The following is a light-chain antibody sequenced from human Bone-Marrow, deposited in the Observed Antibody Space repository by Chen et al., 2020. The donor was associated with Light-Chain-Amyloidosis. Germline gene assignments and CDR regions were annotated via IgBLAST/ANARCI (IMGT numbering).Light chain of an antibody. J-gene: IGLJ2*01. CDR1: SSDVGGYNY. Sequence: QSALTQPASVSGSPGQSITISCTGTSSDVGGYNYVSWYQQHPGKAPKLMIYEVSKRPSGVSNRVSGSKSGNTASRTISGLQAEDEADYYCSSYTSSSTGVFGGGTKLTVL. CDR3: SSYTSSSTGV. V-gene: IGLV2-14*01. CDR2: EVS.